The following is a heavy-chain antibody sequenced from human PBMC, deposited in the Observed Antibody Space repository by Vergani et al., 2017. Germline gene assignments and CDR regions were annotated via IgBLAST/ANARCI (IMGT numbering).Heavy chain of an antibody. J-gene: IGHJ3*01. Sequence: EVQLLQSGGGVIQPGGSVRLSCAASGFTFSACPMTWVRQAPGKGLEWVSAISARYPSTYYADSVKGRFTISRDNSKNMLYLQMNSLRAEDTAVYYCAREDSSTSGRGFDFWGQGTKVTVSS. CDR3: AREDSSTSGRGFDF. CDR1: GFTFSACP. D-gene: IGHD2-2*01. CDR2: ISARYPST. V-gene: IGHV3-23*01.